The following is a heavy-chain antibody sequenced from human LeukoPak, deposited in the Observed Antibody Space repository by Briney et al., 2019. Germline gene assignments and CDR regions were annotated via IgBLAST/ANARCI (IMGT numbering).Heavy chain of an antibody. Sequence: GASVKVSCKASGYTFTGYYIHWVRQAPGQGLEWMGWINPNSGGTNYAQKFQGRVTMTRDTSISTAYMELSRLRSDDAAVYYCARLGHIVVVPTATYFDYWGQGTPVTVSS. CDR2: INPNSGGT. D-gene: IGHD2-2*01. V-gene: IGHV1-2*02. CDR3: ARLGHIVVVPTATYFDY. CDR1: GYTFTGYY. J-gene: IGHJ4*02.